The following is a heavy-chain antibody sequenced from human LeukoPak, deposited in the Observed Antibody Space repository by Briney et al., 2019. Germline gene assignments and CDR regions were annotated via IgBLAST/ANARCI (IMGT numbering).Heavy chain of an antibody. V-gene: IGHV4-39*07. CDR3: ARARGDGLIDY. CDR2: IYYSGST. CDR1: GGSISSSSYY. J-gene: IGHJ4*02. Sequence: SETLSLTCTVSGGSISSSSYYWGWIRQPPGKGLEWIGSIYYSGSTYYNPSLKSRVTISIDTSKNQFSLKLSSVTAADTAVYYCARARGDGLIDYWGQGTLVTVSP. D-gene: IGHD5-24*01.